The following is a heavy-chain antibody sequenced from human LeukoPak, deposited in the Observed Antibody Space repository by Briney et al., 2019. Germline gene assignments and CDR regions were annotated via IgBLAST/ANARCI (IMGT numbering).Heavy chain of an antibody. CDR3: AKQGFYDILTGYSHFDY. CDR2: ISGSGGST. D-gene: IGHD3-9*01. V-gene: IGHV3-23*01. J-gene: IGHJ4*02. Sequence: PGGSLRLSCAASGFTFSSYAMSWVRQAPGKGLELVSAISGSGGSTYYADSVKGRFTISGDNSKNTLYLQMNSLRAEDTAVYYCAKQGFYDILTGYSHFDYWGQGTLVTVSS. CDR1: GFTFSSYA.